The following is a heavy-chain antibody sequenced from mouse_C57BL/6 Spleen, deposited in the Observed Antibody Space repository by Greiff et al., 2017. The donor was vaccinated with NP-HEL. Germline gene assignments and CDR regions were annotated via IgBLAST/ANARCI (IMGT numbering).Heavy chain of an antibody. J-gene: IGHJ2*01. CDR3: ARRAAPLDY. Sequence: QVQLQQPGAELVKPGASVKLSCKASGYTFTSYWMQWVKQRPGQGLEWIGEIDPSDSYTNYNQKLKGKATLTVDTSSSTAYMQLSSLTSEDSAVYYCARRAAPLDYWGQGTTLTVSS. CDR2: IDPSDSYT. CDR1: GYTFTSYW. V-gene: IGHV1-50*01. D-gene: IGHD3-3*01.